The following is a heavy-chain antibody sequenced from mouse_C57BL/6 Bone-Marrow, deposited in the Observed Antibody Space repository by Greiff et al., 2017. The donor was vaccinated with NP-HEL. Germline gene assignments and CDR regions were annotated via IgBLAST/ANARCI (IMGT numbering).Heavy chain of an antibody. Sequence: EVKVVESGGGLVKPGGSLKLSCAASGFTFSSYAMSWVRQTPEKRLEWVATISDGGSYTYYPDNVKGRFTISRDNAKNNLYLQMSHLKSEDTAMYYCARGPLITTVVLYYFDYWGQGTTLTVSS. CDR2: ISDGGSYT. CDR3: ARGPLITTVVLYYFDY. V-gene: IGHV5-4*03. CDR1: GFTFSSYA. J-gene: IGHJ2*01. D-gene: IGHD1-1*01.